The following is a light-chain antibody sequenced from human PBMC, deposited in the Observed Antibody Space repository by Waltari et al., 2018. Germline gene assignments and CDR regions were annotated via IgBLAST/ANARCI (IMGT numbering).Light chain of an antibody. J-gene: IGKJ1*01. V-gene: IGKV4-1*01. Sequence: DIVMTQSPDSLAVSLGERATINCKSSQTVLYSTDNNNDLAWYQHKLGQAPKLIIYWASTRASGVPDRFSGSWSGTEFTLTISSLQAEDVAVYYCQQYYDTPRTFGQGTRVEIK. CDR3: QQYYDTPRT. CDR2: WAS. CDR1: QTVLYSTDNNND.